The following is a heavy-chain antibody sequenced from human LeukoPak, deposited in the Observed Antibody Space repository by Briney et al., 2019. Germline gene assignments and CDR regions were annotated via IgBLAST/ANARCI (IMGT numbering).Heavy chain of an antibody. V-gene: IGHV3-7*01. CDR1: GFTFSSYW. J-gene: IGHJ6*02. CDR2: IKRDGSEK. Sequence: GGSLRLSCAVSGFTFSSYWMNWVRQAPGKGLEWVANIKRDGSEKYYMDSVKGRFTISRDNAKNTVYLQMNSLRTEDTAVYYCARGLPNYYGMDVWGQGTTVSVSS. CDR3: ARGLPNYYGMDV.